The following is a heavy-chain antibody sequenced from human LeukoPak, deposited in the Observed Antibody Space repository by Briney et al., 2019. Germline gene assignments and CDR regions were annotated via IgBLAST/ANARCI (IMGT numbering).Heavy chain of an antibody. CDR2: ISAYNGNT. J-gene: IGHJ4*02. CDR3: ARERDTALAPYLDY. Sequence: ASVKVSCKASGYTFTSYGISWVRQAPGQGLEWMGWISAYNGNTNYAQKLQGRVTMTTDTSTSTAYLEMRRLRFDDTAVYFCARERDTALAPYLDYWGQGTLLTVSS. CDR1: GYTFTSYG. D-gene: IGHD5-18*01. V-gene: IGHV1-18*01.